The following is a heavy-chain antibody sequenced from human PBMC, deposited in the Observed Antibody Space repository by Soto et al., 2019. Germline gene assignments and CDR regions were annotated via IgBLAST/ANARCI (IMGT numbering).Heavy chain of an antibody. Sequence: QVQLVESGGGVAQPGRSLRLSCAASGPTFGIYGMHWVRQTPGKGLEWVAIISSDGSSKYYADSVKGRFTISRDNSKNTLYLQMNSLRAEDTAVYYCSGRILDYWGQGTLVTVSS. J-gene: IGHJ4*02. CDR2: ISSDGSSK. V-gene: IGHV3-30*03. CDR1: GPTFGIYG. CDR3: SGRILDY.